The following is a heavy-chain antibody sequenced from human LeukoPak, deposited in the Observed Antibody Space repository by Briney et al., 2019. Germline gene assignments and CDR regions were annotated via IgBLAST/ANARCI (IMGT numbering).Heavy chain of an antibody. CDR3: AKRPSSTPTGSASAFDI. J-gene: IGHJ3*02. D-gene: IGHD2-15*01. V-gene: IGHV3-23*01. CDR2: ISDGGGTT. Sequence: HSGGSLRLSCAASGFTFSSHAMSWVRQAPGKGLEWVSAISDGGGTTFYADSVKGRFAISRDNSKNTLFLQMNSLRAEDTALYYCAKRPSSTPTGSASAFDIWGQGTMVTVSS. CDR1: GFTFSSHA.